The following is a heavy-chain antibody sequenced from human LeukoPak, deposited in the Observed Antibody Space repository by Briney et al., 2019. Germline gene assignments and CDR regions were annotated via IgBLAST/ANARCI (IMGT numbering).Heavy chain of an antibody. CDR3: ARSYGGNSRTFDY. V-gene: IGHV4-59*01. J-gene: IGHJ4*02. CDR2: IYYSGST. D-gene: IGHD4-23*01. CDR1: GGSISSYY. Sequence: SETLALTCTVSGGSISSYYWSWIRQPPGKGLEWIGYIYYSGSTNYNPSLKSRVTISVDTSKNQFSLKLSSVTAADTAVYYCARSYGGNSRTFDYWGQGTLVTVSS.